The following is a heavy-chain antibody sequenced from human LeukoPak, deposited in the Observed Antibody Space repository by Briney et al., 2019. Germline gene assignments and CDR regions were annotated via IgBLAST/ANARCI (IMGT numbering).Heavy chain of an antibody. J-gene: IGHJ4*02. Sequence: SVKVSCKAPGGTFSSYAISWVRQAPGQGLEWMGGIIPIFGTANYAQKFQGRVTITTDESTSTAYMELSSLRSEDTAVYYCARDRGYYYGSGSYTNWGQGTLVTVSS. CDR2: IIPIFGTA. V-gene: IGHV1-69*05. CDR3: ARDRGYYYGSGSYTN. CDR1: GGTFSSYA. D-gene: IGHD3-10*01.